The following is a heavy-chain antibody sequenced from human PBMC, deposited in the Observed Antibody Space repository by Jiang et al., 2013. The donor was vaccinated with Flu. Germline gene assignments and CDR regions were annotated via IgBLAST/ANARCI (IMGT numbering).Heavy chain of an antibody. V-gene: IGHV3-23*01. CDR3: AKGWYGSYYGMDV. Sequence: FTISRDNSKNTLYLQMNSLRAEDTAVYYCAKGWYGSYYGMDVWGKGTTVTVSS. D-gene: IGHD4-17*01. J-gene: IGHJ6*04.